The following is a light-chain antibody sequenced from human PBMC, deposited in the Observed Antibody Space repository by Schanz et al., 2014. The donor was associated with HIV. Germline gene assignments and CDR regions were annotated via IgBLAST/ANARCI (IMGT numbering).Light chain of an antibody. Sequence: QAVVTQEPSLTVSPGGTVNFTCASSTGAVTSGHYPNWVQQKPGQAPRALIYSVGNKHSWTPARFSGSLLGDKAALTLSGVRPEDEADYYCLLSYSGARGVFGGGTKLTVL. J-gene: IGLJ3*02. V-gene: IGLV7-43*01. CDR1: TGAVTSGHY. CDR3: LLSYSGARGV. CDR2: SVG.